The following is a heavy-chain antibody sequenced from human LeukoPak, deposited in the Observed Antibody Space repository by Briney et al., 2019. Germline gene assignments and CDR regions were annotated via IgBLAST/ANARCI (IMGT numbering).Heavy chain of an antibody. J-gene: IGHJ4*02. CDR3: ARRQSSGYSYYFDY. CDR2: IYYSGST. CDR1: GGSISSSSYY. V-gene: IGHV4-39*01. Sequence: SEPLSLTCTVSGGSISSSSYYWGWIRQPPGKGLEWIGSIYYSGSTYYNPSLKSRVTISVDTSKNQFSLKLSSVTAADTAVYYCARRQSSGYSYYFDYWGQGTLVTVSS. D-gene: IGHD3-22*01.